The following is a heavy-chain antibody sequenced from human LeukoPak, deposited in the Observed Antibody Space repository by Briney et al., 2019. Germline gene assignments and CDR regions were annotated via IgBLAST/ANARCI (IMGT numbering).Heavy chain of an antibody. D-gene: IGHD6-19*01. CDR1: GGSISTYY. CDR3: AGRGLSSGWTLEY. CDR2: IHTSGST. V-gene: IGHV4-4*07. Sequence: SETLSVTCSVSGGSISTYYWSWIRQPAGKGLEWIAQIHTSGSTNFNPSLKSRVSISMDTPNNQFSLMISSVTAADTAIYYCAGRGLSSGWTLEYRGHGTLVTVSS. J-gene: IGHJ4*01.